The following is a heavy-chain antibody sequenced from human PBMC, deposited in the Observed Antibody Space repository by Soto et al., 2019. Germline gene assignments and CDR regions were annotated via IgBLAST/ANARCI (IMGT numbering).Heavy chain of an antibody. Sequence: PSETLSLTCTVSGGSISSYYWSWIRQPPGKGLEWIGYIYYSGSTDYNPSLKSRVTISVDTSKNQFSLKLSSVTAADTAVYYCARLLEGYDILTGYYMYYFDYWGQGTLVTVSS. CDR1: GGSISSYY. CDR2: IYYSGST. J-gene: IGHJ4*02. V-gene: IGHV4-59*08. CDR3: ARLLEGYDILTGYYMYYFDY. D-gene: IGHD3-9*01.